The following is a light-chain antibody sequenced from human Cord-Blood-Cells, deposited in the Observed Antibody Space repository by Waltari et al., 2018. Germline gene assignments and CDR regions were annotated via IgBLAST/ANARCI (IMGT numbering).Light chain of an antibody. Sequence: SSELTPDPAVSVALGQTVRITCQGDSLRSYYASWYQQNPGQAHVLVIYGKNNRPSGIPDRCSGSSSGNTSSMTINGDQAEDEADYYGNSRDSSGNHLVVGGGTKLTVL. J-gene: IGLJ2*01. V-gene: IGLV3-19*01. CDR3: NSRDSSGNHLV. CDR1: SLRSYY. CDR2: GKN.